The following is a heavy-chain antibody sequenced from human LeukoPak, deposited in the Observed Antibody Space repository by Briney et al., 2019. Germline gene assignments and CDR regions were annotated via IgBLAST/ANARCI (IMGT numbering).Heavy chain of an antibody. CDR2: IWSDGSNR. CDR3: AKDAQRGFDYSNSLDN. D-gene: IGHD4-11*01. Sequence: GTSLRLSCATSGFTFSHYGMHWVRQAPGKGLEWVAVIWSDGSNRYYGDPVKGRFTISRDNFQRTVYLQMNSLRAEDTAVYYCAKDAQRGFDYSNSLDNWRQGTLVTVPS. CDR1: GFTFSHYG. V-gene: IGHV3-33*06. J-gene: IGHJ4*02.